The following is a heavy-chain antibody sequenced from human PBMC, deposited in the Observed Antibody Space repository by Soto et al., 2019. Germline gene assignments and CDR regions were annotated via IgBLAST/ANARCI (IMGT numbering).Heavy chain of an antibody. Sequence: EVQLLDSGGGLVQPGGSLRLSCAASGFTFSNYAMSWVRQAPGKGLEWVSTISGNGGSTYYADSVKGRFTISRDNSNNVLFLQITSLRDDDSAVYSWAYRPASIITFDYWGQGTPVTVSS. J-gene: IGHJ4*02. V-gene: IGHV3-23*01. CDR1: GFTFSNYA. D-gene: IGHD2-2*02. CDR3: AYRPASIITFDY. CDR2: ISGNGGST.